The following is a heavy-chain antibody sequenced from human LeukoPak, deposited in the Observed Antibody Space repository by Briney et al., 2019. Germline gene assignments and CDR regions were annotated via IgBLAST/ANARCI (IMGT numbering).Heavy chain of an antibody. Sequence: SQTLSLTYAISGDSVSSNSAAWNWIRQSPSRGLEWLGRTYYRSKWYNDYAVSVKSRITINPGTSKNQFSLKLSSVTAADTAVYYCARDRRITIFGVADDAFDIWGQGTMVTVSS. CDR1: GDSVSSNSAA. CDR3: ARDRRITIFGVADDAFDI. V-gene: IGHV6-1*01. CDR2: TYYRSKWYN. D-gene: IGHD3-3*01. J-gene: IGHJ3*02.